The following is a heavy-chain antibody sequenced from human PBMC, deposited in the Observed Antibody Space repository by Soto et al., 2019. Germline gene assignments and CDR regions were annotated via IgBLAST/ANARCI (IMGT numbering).Heavy chain of an antibody. J-gene: IGHJ4*02. CDR2: IIPILGIA. D-gene: IGHD3-10*01. Sequence: QVQLVQSGAEVKKPGSSVKVSCKASGGTFSSYTISWVRQAPGQGLEWMGRIIPILGIANYAQKFEGRVTITADKSTSTAYMELSSLRSEDTAVYYCARDRSGHTSGRWGQGTLVTVSS. CDR3: ARDRSGHTSGR. V-gene: IGHV1-69*08. CDR1: GGTFSSYT.